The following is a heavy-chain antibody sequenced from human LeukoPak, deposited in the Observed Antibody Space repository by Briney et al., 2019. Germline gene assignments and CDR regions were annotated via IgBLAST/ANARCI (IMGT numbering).Heavy chain of an antibody. CDR1: GGSISSYY. V-gene: IGHV4-59*08. J-gene: IGHJ3*02. Sequence: PSETLSLTCTVSGGSISSYYWSWIRQPPGKVLEWIGYIYYIGSTNYNPSLKSRVTISVDTSKNQFSLKLSSVTAADTAVYYCARQAYCGGDCYPDFDIWGQGTMVTVSS. D-gene: IGHD2-21*02. CDR3: ARQAYCGGDCYPDFDI. CDR2: IYYIGST.